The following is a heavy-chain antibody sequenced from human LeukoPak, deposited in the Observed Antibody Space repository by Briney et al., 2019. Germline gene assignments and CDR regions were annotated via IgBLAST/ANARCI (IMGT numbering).Heavy chain of an antibody. Sequence: GSLRLSCAASGFIFSDYYMSWIRQAPGKGLEWISYISDSGRTIYYADSVKGRFTISRDNAKNSLYLQMNSLRAEDTAVYYCARDSGSGGSGYDFDYWGQGTLVTVSS. CDR2: ISDSGRTI. J-gene: IGHJ4*02. CDR1: GFIFSDYY. D-gene: IGHD3-22*01. V-gene: IGHV3-11*04. CDR3: ARDSGSGGSGYDFDY.